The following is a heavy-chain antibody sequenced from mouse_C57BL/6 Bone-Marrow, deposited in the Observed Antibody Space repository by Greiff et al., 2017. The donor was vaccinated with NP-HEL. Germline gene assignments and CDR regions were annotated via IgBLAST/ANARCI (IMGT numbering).Heavy chain of an antibody. V-gene: IGHV1-81*01. CDR1: GYTFTSYG. D-gene: IGHD1-1*01. CDR2: IYPRSGNT. Sequence: VQLQQSGAELARPGASVKLSCKASGYTFTSYGISWVKQRTGQGLEWIGEIYPRSGNTSYNEKFKGKATLTADKSSSTAYMELRSLTSEDSAVYFCARRSYPDYWGQGTTLTVSS. J-gene: IGHJ2*01. CDR3: ARRSYPDY.